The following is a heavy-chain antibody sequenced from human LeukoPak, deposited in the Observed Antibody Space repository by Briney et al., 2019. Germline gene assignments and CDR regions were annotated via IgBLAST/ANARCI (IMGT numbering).Heavy chain of an antibody. CDR1: GFTFDDYA. D-gene: IGHD6-13*01. J-gene: IGHJ4*02. CDR3: AKDLTAAGKGPADY. CDR2: ISWNSGSI. Sequence: GRSLRLSCAASGFTFDDYAMHWVRQAPGKGLEWVSGISWNSGSIGYADSVKGRFTISRDNAKNSLYLQMNSLRVEDTALYYCAKDLTAAGKGPADYWGQGTLVTVSS. V-gene: IGHV3-9*01.